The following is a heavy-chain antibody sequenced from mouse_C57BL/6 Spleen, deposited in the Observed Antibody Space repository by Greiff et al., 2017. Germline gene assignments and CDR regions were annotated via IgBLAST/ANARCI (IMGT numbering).Heavy chain of an antibody. CDR1: GFTFSSYA. Sequence: EVKVVESGEGLVKPGGSLKLSCAASGFTFSSYAMSWVRQTPEKRLEWVAYISSGGDYIYYADTVKGRFTISRDNARNTLYLQMSSLKSEDTAMYYCTRDGDYGSSYVWYFDVWGTGTTVTVSS. CDR2: ISSGGDYI. J-gene: IGHJ1*03. D-gene: IGHD1-1*01. V-gene: IGHV5-9-1*02. CDR3: TRDGDYGSSYVWYFDV.